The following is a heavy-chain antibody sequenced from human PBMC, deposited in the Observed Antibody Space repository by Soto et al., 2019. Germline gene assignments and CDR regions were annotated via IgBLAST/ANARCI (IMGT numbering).Heavy chain of an antibody. CDR2: IYGDDDK. D-gene: IGHD2-2*01. CDR1: GFSLTTGGVC. V-gene: IGHV2-5*02. Sequence: KESGPTLVKPTQTLTLTCTFSGFSLTTGGVCVGWIRQPPGKAPEWLALIYGDDDKRFRSSLKNRLSITRDPSRNEVVLKMTNMDPVDTSTFFCAHKHAATWLVDYWGQGILVTVSS. J-gene: IGHJ4*02. CDR3: AHKHAATWLVDY.